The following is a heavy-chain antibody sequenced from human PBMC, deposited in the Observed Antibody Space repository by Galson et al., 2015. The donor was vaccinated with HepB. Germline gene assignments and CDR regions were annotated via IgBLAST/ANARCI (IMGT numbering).Heavy chain of an antibody. Sequence: SVKVSCKASGGTFSSYAISWVRQAPGQGLEWMGGIIPIFGTANYAQKFQGRVTITADESTSTAYMELSSLRSEDTAVYYCARDRGTTVVSTGGFDPWGQGTLVTVSS. CDR3: ARDRGTTVVSTGGFDP. V-gene: IGHV1-69*13. CDR2: IIPIFGTA. J-gene: IGHJ5*02. CDR1: GGTFSSYA. D-gene: IGHD4-23*01.